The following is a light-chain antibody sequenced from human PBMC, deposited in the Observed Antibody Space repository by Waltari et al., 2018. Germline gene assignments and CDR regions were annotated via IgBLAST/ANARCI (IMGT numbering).Light chain of an antibody. J-gene: IGKJ2*01. Sequence: VLTQPPGTLSLSPGETATLPCRAGQRLTKKYLAWYQQKPGQAPRTLMYGADSRAAGIPDRFSGSGSGTDFTLTISRLEPEDSAVYYCQQYGSSIMYTLGQGTKLEIK. CDR1: QRLTKKY. CDR3: QQYGSSIMYT. V-gene: IGKV3-20*01. CDR2: GAD.